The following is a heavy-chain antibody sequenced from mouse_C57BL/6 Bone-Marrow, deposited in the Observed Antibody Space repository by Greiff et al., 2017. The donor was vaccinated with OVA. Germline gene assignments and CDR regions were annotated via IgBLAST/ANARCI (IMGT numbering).Heavy chain of an antibody. J-gene: IGHJ2*01. Sequence: QVQLKESGPGLVAPSQSLSITCTVSGFSLTSYAISWVRQPPGKGLEWLGVIWTGGGTHYNSALKSRLRISKDNSKSQVFLKMNSLQTDDTARYYCARGGGYYFDYWGQGTTLTVSS. CDR3: ARGGGYYFDY. CDR2: IWTGGGT. V-gene: IGHV2-9-1*01. CDR1: GFSLTSYA.